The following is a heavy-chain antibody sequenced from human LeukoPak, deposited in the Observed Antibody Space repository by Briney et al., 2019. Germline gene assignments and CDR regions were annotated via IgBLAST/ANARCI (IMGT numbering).Heavy chain of an antibody. CDR2: IYYSGST. D-gene: IGHD3/OR15-3a*01. CDR1: GGSISSYY. Sequence: SETLSLTCTVSGGSISSYYWSWIRQPPGRGLEWIGYIYYSGSTNYNPSLKSRVTISVDTSKNQFSLKLSSVTAADTAVYYCARSHSVWTSFDYWGQGTLVTVSS. CDR3: ARSHSVWTSFDY. J-gene: IGHJ4*02. V-gene: IGHV4-59*01.